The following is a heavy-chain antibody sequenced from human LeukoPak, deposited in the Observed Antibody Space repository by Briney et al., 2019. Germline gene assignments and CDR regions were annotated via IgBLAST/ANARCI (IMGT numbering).Heavy chain of an antibody. J-gene: IGHJ3*02. CDR2: ISYDGNNK. CDR3: ARDPKGGFSYGWGAFDI. CDR1: GFTFSSCA. V-gene: IGHV3-30*04. Sequence: HPGRSLRLSCAASGFTFSSCAMHWVRQAPGKGLEWVAVISYDGNNKYYADSVKGRFIISRDNSKNTLYLQMSSLRGEDTAVYFCARDPKGGFSYGWGAFDIWGQGTMVTVSS. D-gene: IGHD5-18*01.